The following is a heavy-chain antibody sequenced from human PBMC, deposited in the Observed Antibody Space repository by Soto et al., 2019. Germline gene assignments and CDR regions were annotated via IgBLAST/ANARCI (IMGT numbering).Heavy chain of an antibody. J-gene: IGHJ6*03. CDR2: INHSGST. CDR3: ACRGDRYYYYYMDV. D-gene: IGHD3-16*01. V-gene: IGHV4-34*01. Sequence: SETLSLTCAVYGGSFSGYYWSWIRQPPGKGLEWIGEINHSGSTNYNPSLKSRVTISVDTSKNQFSLKLSSGTAADTAVYYCACRGDRYYYYYMDVWGKGTTVTVSS. CDR1: GGSFSGYY.